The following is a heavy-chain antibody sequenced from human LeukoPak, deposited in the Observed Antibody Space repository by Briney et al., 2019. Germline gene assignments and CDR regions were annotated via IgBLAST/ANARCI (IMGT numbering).Heavy chain of an antibody. CDR2: INHSGST. CDR1: GGSISSSSYY. D-gene: IGHD6-13*01. Sequence: SETLSLTCTVSGGSISSSSYYWGWIRQPPGKGLEWIGEINHSGSTNYNPSLKSRVTISVDTSKNQFSLKLSSVTAADTAVYYCARYRRVRNIAAAGQHYFDYWGQGTLVTVSS. V-gene: IGHV4-39*07. J-gene: IGHJ4*02. CDR3: ARYRRVRNIAAAGQHYFDY.